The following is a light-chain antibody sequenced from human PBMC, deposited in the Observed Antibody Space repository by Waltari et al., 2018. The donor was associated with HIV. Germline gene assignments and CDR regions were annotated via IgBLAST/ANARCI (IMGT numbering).Light chain of an antibody. J-gene: IGLJ2*01. CDR3: CSYAGTSTVV. V-gene: IGLV2-23*02. CDR1: SSDFGSYNL. Sequence: QSALTQPASVSGSPGQSMTISCTGTSSDFGSYNLVSWYQQPPGKAPKRMSYEVSKRPSGVSNRFSGSKAGNTASRTISGLQAEDEADYYCCSYAGTSTVVFGGGTKLTVL. CDR2: EVS.